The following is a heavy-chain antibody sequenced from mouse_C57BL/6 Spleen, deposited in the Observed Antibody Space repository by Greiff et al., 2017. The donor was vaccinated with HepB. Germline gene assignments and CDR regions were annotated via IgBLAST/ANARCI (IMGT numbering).Heavy chain of an antibody. D-gene: IGHD2-4*01. Sequence: QVQLKQPGAELVKPGASVKLSCKASGYTFTSYWMQWVKQRPGQGLEWIGEIDPSDSYTNYNQKFKGKATLTVDTSSSTAYMQLSSLTSEDSAVYYWARDDDDGFAYWGQGTLVTVSA. CDR2: IDPSDSYT. J-gene: IGHJ3*01. CDR3: ARDDDDGFAY. V-gene: IGHV1-50*01. CDR1: GYTFTSYW.